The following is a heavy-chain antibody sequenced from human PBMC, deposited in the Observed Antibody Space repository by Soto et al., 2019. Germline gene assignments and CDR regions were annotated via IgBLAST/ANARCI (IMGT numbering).Heavy chain of an antibody. CDR3: ARRLPGDAFDI. CDR2: IYYSGST. Sequence: SETLSLTCTVSGGSISSHYWSWIRQPPGKGLEWIGYIYYSGSTNYNPSLKSRVTISVDTSKNQFSLKLSSVTAADTAVYYCARRLPGDAFDIWGQGTMVTVSS. V-gene: IGHV4-59*11. CDR1: GGSISSHY. J-gene: IGHJ3*02. D-gene: IGHD2-15*01.